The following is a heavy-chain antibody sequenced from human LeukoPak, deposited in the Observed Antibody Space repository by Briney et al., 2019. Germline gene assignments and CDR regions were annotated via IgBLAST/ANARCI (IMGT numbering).Heavy chain of an antibody. CDR3: ALIPYCTTATCYYFDF. D-gene: IGHD2-2*01. J-gene: IGHJ4*02. CDR1: GYTFTTYG. V-gene: IGHV1-18*01. Sequence: ASVKVSCKASGYTFTTYGISWVRQAPGQGLEWMGWISTYNGDTNYAQKLQGRVTMTADTSTSTTYMELRSLRSDDTAVYYCALIPYCTTATCYYFDFWGQGTLVTVSS. CDR2: ISTYNGDT.